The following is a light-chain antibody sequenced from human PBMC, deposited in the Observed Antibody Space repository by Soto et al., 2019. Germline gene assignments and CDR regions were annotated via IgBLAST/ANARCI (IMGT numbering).Light chain of an antibody. V-gene: IGKV4-1*01. CDR1: QSVLSSSNNKNY. CDR3: HQYFGTPPT. CDR2: WAS. J-gene: IGKJ1*01. Sequence: IVMTQSPDSLAVSLGERATINCKSSQSVLSSSNNKNYLAWYQQNPGQPPKLLIYWASIRESGVPDRFSGSGSETDFTLTISSLQTEDVAIYYCHQYFGTPPTFGQGTKEEIK.